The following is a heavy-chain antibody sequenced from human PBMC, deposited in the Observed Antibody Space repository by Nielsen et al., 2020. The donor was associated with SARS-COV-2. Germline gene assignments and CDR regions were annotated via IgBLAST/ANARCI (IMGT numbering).Heavy chain of an antibody. CDR1: GGSISGYY. V-gene: IGHV4-59*08. J-gene: IGHJ4*02. D-gene: IGHD5-24*01. CDR2: VYYIGST. Sequence: SETLSLTCTVSGGSISGYYWSWIRQPPGKGLEWIGHVYYIGSTTYNPSLRSRVTISVDTSKNQFSLKLTSVTAADTAVYFCAYTTDGWVRSFDFWGQGTLVTVSS. CDR3: AYTTDGWVRSFDF.